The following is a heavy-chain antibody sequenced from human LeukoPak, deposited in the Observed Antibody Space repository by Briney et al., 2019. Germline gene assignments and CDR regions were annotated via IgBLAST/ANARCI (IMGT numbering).Heavy chain of an antibody. CDR1: GGSISSYY. J-gene: IGHJ4*02. CDR3: ASYSHYYDSSGYFDY. Sequence: PSETLSLTCTVSGGSISSYYWSWIRQHPGKGLEWIGYIYYSGSTNYNPSLKSRVTISVDTSKNQFSLKLSSVTAADTAVYYCASYSHYYDSSGYFDYWGQGTLVTVSS. CDR2: IYYSGST. D-gene: IGHD3-22*01. V-gene: IGHV4-59*01.